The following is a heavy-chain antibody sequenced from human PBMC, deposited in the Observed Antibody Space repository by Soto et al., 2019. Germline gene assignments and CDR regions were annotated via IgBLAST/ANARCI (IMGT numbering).Heavy chain of an antibody. J-gene: IGHJ6*02. CDR3: TTGGDLLRFLEWLFSGMDV. CDR2: IKSKTDGGTT. V-gene: IGHV3-15*07. D-gene: IGHD3-3*01. CDR1: GFTFSNAW. Sequence: GGSLRLSCAASGFTFSNAWMNWVRQAPGKGLEWVGRIKSKTDGGTTDYAAPVKGRFTISRDDSKNTLYLQMNSLKTEDTAVYYCTTGGDLLRFLEWLFSGMDVWGQGTTVTVSS.